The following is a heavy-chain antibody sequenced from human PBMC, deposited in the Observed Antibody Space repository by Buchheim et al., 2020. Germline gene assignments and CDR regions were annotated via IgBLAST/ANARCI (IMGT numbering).Heavy chain of an antibody. D-gene: IGHD3/OR15-3a*01. V-gene: IGHV3-30*03. CDR3: ARVAVILGNNNIDH. J-gene: IGHJ4*02. CDR1: GFLFLNSG. Sequence: QVVLAESGGGVVQPGRSLRLSCAASGFLFLNSGMHWVRQAPGKGLEWVAFISFDGSDKYYADSVKGRFTVARDNSKNKLYFMATTLRAEDTALYYCARVAVILGNNNIDHWGQGTL. CDR2: ISFDGSDK.